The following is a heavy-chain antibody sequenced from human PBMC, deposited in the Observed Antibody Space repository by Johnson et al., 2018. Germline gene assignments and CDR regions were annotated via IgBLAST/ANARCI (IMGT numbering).Heavy chain of an antibody. CDR3: ARDHGRVTLFGVEPTYYMDV. D-gene: IGHD3-3*01. CDR2: INYRGST. CDR1: DGSISSYY. Sequence: QVQLQESGPGLVKPSETLSLTCTVSDGSISSYYWTWIRQPPGKGLEWIGNINYRGSTNYNPSLKSRVTISVDTPKHQFSLKLSSVTGADTAVYYWARDHGRVTLFGVEPTYYMDVWGKGTTVTVSS. V-gene: IGHV4-59*01. J-gene: IGHJ6*03.